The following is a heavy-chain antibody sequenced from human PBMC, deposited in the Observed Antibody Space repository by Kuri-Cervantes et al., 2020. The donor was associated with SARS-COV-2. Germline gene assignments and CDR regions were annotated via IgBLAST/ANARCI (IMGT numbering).Heavy chain of an antibody. J-gene: IGHJ6*03. V-gene: IGHV1-69*06. CDR2: IIPFFGTA. CDR1: GGTFGSYC. CDR3: AREKGENYYYYYYKDV. Sequence: SVKVSCKASGGTFGSYCFSWVRQAPGQGLEWMGRIIPFFGTANYAKKFQDRVTITADKSTSTAYMELSSLRSEDTAVYYCAREKGENYYYYYYKDVWGKGTTVTVSS.